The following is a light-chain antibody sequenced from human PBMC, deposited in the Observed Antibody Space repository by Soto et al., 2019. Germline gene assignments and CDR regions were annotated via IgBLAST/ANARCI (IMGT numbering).Light chain of an antibody. V-gene: IGKV3-20*01. CDR2: GAS. Sequence: LVIRQFPNTLSVSPEERGTVSCRAIQSVSSSYLVWYQQKPGQAPRLLIYGASIRATGIPDRFSGSGSGTDFTRTISRLEPEDFAVYYCQQNGRSPPWTFGQGTKVDIK. CDR1: QSVSSSY. CDR3: QQNGRSPPWT. J-gene: IGKJ1*01.